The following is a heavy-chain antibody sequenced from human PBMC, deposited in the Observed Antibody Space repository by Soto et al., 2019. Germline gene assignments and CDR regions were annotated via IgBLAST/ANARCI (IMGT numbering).Heavy chain of an antibody. Sequence: SETLSLTCAVYGGSFSGYYCSWIRQPPGKGLEWIGEINHSGSTNYNPSLKSRVTISVDTSKNQFSLKLSSVTAADTAVYYCATWYYDILTGYPLFDYWGQGTLVTVSS. CDR2: INHSGST. D-gene: IGHD3-9*01. J-gene: IGHJ4*02. CDR3: ATWYYDILTGYPLFDY. CDR1: GGSFSGYY. V-gene: IGHV4-34*01.